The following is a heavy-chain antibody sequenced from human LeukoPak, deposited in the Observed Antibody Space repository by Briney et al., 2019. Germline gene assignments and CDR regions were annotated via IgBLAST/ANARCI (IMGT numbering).Heavy chain of an antibody. CDR1: GYSIGSGYH. J-gene: IGHJ4*02. V-gene: IGHV4-38-2*01. CDR3: ARHNLYDSSGDGRYYFDY. D-gene: IGHD3-22*01. CDR2: MSHSGST. Sequence: KPSETLSLTXVVSGYSIGSGYHRGWIREPPREGLERIWGMSHSGSTYYNPSLKSRVTISVDTSKNQFSVKLRSVTAADTAVYYCARHNLYDSSGDGRYYFDYWGQGTLVTVSS.